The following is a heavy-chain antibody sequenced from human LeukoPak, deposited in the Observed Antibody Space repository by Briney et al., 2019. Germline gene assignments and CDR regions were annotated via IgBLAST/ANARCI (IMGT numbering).Heavy chain of an antibody. D-gene: IGHD4-17*01. J-gene: IGHJ4*02. Sequence: SETLSLTCTVSGGSISSYYWSWIRQPPGKGLEWIGYIYSSGSTNYNPSLKSRVTMSVDTSKNQFSLKLSSVTAADTAVYYCARGTVTTYYLDYWGQGTLVTVSS. V-gene: IGHV4-59*01. CDR1: GGSISSYY. CDR3: ARGTVTTYYLDY. CDR2: IYSSGST.